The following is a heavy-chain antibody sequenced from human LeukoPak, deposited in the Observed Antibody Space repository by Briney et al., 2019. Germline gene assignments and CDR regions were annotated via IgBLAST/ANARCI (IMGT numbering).Heavy chain of an antibody. V-gene: IGHV3-74*01. J-gene: IGHJ4*02. D-gene: IGHD3-16*01. CDR3: ARETWGGLDY. CDR1: GFTFSNHW. CDR2: INSDGSTT. Sequence: GGSLRLSCAASGFTFSNHWMHWVRQAPGEGLMWLSRINSDGSTTSYAGSVKGRFTISRDDAKNTLYLQMNTLRAEDTAVYYCARETWGGLDYWGPGTLVTVSS.